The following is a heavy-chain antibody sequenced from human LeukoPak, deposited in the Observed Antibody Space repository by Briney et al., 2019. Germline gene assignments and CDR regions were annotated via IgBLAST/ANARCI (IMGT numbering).Heavy chain of an antibody. D-gene: IGHD3-22*01. Sequence: VASVKVSCKASGYIFTNYGISWVRQAPGQGLEWMGWISTHNGNTNHVQNFQGRVTMTTDTSTSTAYMELRSLRSDDTAVYYCARCGTNYYDDSGYYGTFDIWGHGTMVTVTS. J-gene: IGHJ3*02. V-gene: IGHV1-18*01. CDR3: ARCGTNYYDDSGYYGTFDI. CDR1: GYIFTNYG. CDR2: ISTHNGNT.